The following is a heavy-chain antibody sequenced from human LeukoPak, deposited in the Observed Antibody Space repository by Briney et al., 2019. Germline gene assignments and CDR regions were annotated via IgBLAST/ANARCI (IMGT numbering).Heavy chain of an antibody. Sequence: GASVKVSCKGSGYKFISYAMNWVRQAPGQGPEWMGWISAYNANTNYAQKLQGRVTMTTDTSTSTAYMELRSLRSDDTALYYCARALGGIVVVPAAILFDYWGQGTLVTVSS. D-gene: IGHD2-2*01. CDR1: GYKFISYA. CDR3: ARALGGIVVVPAAILFDY. CDR2: ISAYNANT. J-gene: IGHJ4*02. V-gene: IGHV1-18*01.